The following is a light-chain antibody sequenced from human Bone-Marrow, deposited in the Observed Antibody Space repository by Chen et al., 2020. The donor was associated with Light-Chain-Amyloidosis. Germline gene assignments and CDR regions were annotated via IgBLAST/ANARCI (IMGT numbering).Light chain of an antibody. CDR2: EVT. Sequence: QSALTQPASGSGSPGQSFTTSSTGTSSDVGGDNHVSWYQQHPDKAPKLMIYEVTNRPSWVPDRFSGSKSDNTASLTISGLQTEDEADYFCSSYTITNTLVFGSGTRVTVL. CDR1: SSDVGGDNH. V-gene: IGLV2-14*01. J-gene: IGLJ1*01. CDR3: SSYTITNTLV.